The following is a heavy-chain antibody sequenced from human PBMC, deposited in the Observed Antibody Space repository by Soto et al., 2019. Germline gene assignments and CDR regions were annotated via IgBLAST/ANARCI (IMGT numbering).Heavy chain of an antibody. Sequence: KPSETLSLTCTVSGGSMSSEGYYWSWIRQHPGKGLEWIGYIYYSGSTYYNPSLKSRVTISVDTSKNQFSLKLSSVTAADTAVYYCASLGYSYGTDYWGQGTLVTVSS. CDR1: GGSMSSEGYY. V-gene: IGHV4-39*01. D-gene: IGHD5-18*01. CDR3: ASLGYSYGTDY. J-gene: IGHJ4*02. CDR2: IYYSGST.